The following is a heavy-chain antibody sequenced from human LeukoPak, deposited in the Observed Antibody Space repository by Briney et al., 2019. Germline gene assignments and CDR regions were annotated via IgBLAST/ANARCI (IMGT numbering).Heavy chain of an antibody. CDR2: INPNSGGT. CDR3: ARVGKGGSYQIAATPNSYYYGMDV. J-gene: IGHJ6*02. Sequence: ASVKVSCKASGYTFTGYYTHWVRQAPGQGLEWMGWINPNSGGTNYAQKFQGRVTMTRDTSISTAYMELSRLRSDDTAVHYCARVGKGGSYQIAATPNSYYYGMDVWGQGTTVTVSS. D-gene: IGHD1-26*01. CDR1: GYTFTGYY. V-gene: IGHV1-2*02.